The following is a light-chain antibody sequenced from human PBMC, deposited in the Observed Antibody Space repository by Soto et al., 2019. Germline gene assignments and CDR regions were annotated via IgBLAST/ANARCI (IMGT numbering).Light chain of an antibody. CDR3: QQYDSSPRT. Sequence: EIVLTQSPDTLSLSPGERATLSCRASQSVSSSYLAWYQQKPGQPPGLLIYGAFSRAAGVPDRFSGSGSGPDFTLTISRLEPEDFAVYYCQQYDSSPRTFGQGTKVEIK. CDR1: QSVSSSY. J-gene: IGKJ1*01. CDR2: GAF. V-gene: IGKV3-20*01.